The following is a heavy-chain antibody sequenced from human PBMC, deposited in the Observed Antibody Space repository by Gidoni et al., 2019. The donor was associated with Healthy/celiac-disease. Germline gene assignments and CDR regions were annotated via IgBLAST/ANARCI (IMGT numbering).Heavy chain of an antibody. Sequence: QVQLQESGPGLVKPSQTLSLTCTVSGGSISRGSYYWSWIRQPAGKGLEWIGRIYTSGSTNYNPSLKSRVTISVDTSKNQFSLKLSSVTAADTAVYYCARWGYSSSSYGWFDPWGQGTLVTVSS. CDR3: ARWGYSSSSYGWFDP. CDR2: IYTSGST. J-gene: IGHJ5*02. D-gene: IGHD6-6*01. V-gene: IGHV4-61*02. CDR1: GGSISRGSYY.